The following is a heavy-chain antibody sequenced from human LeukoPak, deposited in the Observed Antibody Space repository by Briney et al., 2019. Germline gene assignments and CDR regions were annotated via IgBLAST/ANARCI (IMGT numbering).Heavy chain of an antibody. CDR2: INPNSGGT. CDR1: GYTFTGYY. V-gene: IGHV1-2*06. Sequence: PGASVKVSCKASGYTFTGYYMHWVRQAPGQGLEWMGRINPNSGGTNYAQKFQGRVTMTRDTSISTAYMELSRLRSDDTAVYYCCHDSRNWDAFDISGQGTMVTVSS. CDR3: CHDSRNWDAFDI. J-gene: IGHJ3*02. D-gene: IGHD3-22*01.